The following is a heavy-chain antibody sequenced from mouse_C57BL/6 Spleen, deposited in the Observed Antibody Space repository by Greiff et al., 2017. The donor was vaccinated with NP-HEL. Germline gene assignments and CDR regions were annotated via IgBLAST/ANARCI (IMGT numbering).Heavy chain of an antibody. V-gene: IGHV1-64*01. CDR2: IHPNSGST. J-gene: IGHJ4*01. D-gene: IGHD1-1*01. CDR1: GYTFTSYW. CDR3: ARGGLLRGYYAMDY. Sequence: VQLQQPGAELVKPGASVKLSCKASGYTFTSYWMHWVKQRPGQGLEWIGMIHPNSGSTNYNEKFKSKATLTVDKSSSTAYMQLSSLTSEDSAVYYCARGGLLRGYYAMDYWGQGTSVTVSS.